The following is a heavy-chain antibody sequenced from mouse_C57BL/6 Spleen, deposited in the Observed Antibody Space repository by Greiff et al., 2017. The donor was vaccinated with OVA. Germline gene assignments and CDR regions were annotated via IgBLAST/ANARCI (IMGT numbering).Heavy chain of an antibody. CDR3: ARHDASDDGYYLYAMDY. CDR2: IRNKANGYTT. CDR1: GFTFTDYY. D-gene: IGHD2-3*01. J-gene: IGHJ4*01. Sequence: EVKLMESGGGLVQPGGSLSLSCAASGFTFTDYYMSWVRQPPGKALEWLGFIRNKANGYTTEYSASVKGRFTISRDNSQSILYLQMNALRAEDSATYYCARHDASDDGYYLYAMDYWGQGTSVTVSS. V-gene: IGHV7-3*01.